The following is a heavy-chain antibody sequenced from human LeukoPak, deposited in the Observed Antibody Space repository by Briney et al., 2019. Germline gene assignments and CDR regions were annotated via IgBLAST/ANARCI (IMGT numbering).Heavy chain of an antibody. V-gene: IGHV3-9*01. Sequence: GGSLRLSCAASGFTFDDYAMHWVRQAPGKGLEWVSGISWNSGSIVYADSVNGRFTISRDNAKNSLYLQMNILRAEDTALYYCSKDIGPYYYDSSGLDYWGQGTLVTVSS. J-gene: IGHJ4*02. CDR3: SKDIGPYYYDSSGLDY. CDR2: ISWNSGSI. CDR1: GFTFDDYA. D-gene: IGHD3-22*01.